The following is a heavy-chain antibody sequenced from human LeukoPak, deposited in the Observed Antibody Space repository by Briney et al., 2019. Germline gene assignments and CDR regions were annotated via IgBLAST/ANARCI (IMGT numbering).Heavy chain of an antibody. D-gene: IGHD3-16*01. CDR3: ARVIRGGVIDY. CDR1: GGSFSGYY. CDR2: INHSGSI. J-gene: IGHJ4*02. V-gene: IGHV4-34*01. Sequence: PSETLSLTCAVYGGSFSGYYWSWIRQPPGKGLEWIGEINHSGSINYNPSLKSRVTISVDTSKNQFSLKLSSVTAADTAVYYCARVIRGGVIDYWGQGTLVTVSS.